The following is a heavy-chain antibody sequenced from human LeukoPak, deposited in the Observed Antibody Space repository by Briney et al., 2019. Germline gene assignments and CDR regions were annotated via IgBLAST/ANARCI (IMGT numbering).Heavy chain of an antibody. CDR1: GFTFSNYG. J-gene: IGHJ1*01. V-gene: IGHV3-30*18. Sequence: GGSLRLSCAASGFTFSNYGMHWVRQAPGKGLEWVAVISYDGSNKYYAGSVKGRFTISRDNSKNTLYLQMNSLRAEDTAVYYCAKDHHYYDSEYFQHWGQGTLVTVSS. CDR3: AKDHHYYDSEYFQH. CDR2: ISYDGSNK. D-gene: IGHD3-22*01.